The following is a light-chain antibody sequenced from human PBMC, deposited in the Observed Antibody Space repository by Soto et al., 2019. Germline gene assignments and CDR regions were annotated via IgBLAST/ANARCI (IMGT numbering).Light chain of an antibody. Sequence: QPVLTQPPSASGTPGQRVTISCSGSSSNIGSNTVNWYQQLPGTAPKVLIYSNNQRPSGVPDRFSGSKSGTSASLAISGLQSEDEADYYCAAWDDSLTGVVFGGGTKVTVL. CDR2: SNN. J-gene: IGLJ2*01. CDR1: SSNIGSNT. V-gene: IGLV1-44*01. CDR3: AAWDDSLTGVV.